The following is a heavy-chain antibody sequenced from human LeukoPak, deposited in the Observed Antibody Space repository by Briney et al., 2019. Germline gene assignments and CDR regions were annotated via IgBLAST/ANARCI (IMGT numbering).Heavy chain of an antibody. V-gene: IGHV1-8*01. Sequence: GASVKVSCKASGYTFTSYDINWVRQATGQGLEWMGWMNPNSGNTGYAQKFQGRVTMTRNTSISTAYMELSSLRSEDTAVYYCATERDCSSTSCSPFDYWGQGTLVTVSS. D-gene: IGHD2-2*01. CDR1: GYTFTSYD. CDR3: ATERDCSSTSCSPFDY. CDR2: MNPNSGNT. J-gene: IGHJ4*02.